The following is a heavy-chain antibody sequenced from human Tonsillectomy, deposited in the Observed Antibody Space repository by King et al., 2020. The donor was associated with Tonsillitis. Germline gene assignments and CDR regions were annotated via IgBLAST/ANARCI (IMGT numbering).Heavy chain of an antibody. CDR3: ARGRGRSSWYGARVVGFDP. Sequence: VQLQQWGAGLLKPSETLSLTCAVYGGSFSGYYWSWIRQPPGKGLEWIGEINHSGSTNYNPSLKSRVTISVDTSKNQFSLKLGSVTAADTAVYYCARGRGRSSWYGARVVGFDPWGQGTLVTVSS. CDR2: INHSGST. V-gene: IGHV4-34*01. CDR1: GGSFSGYY. D-gene: IGHD6-13*01. J-gene: IGHJ5*02.